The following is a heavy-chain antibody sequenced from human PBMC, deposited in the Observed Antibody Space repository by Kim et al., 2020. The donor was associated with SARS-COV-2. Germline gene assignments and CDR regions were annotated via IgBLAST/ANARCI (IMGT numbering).Heavy chain of an antibody. CDR2: INSDATNT. V-gene: IGHV3-74*01. Sequence: GGSLRLSCAASGFTFSSYWMHWVRQAPGKGLVWVSRINSDATNTFYADSVKGRFTISRDNAENTLYLQMTSLRVEDTAVYYCARGDSGPWGQGTRVTVAS. CDR1: GFTFSSYW. J-gene: IGHJ5*02. D-gene: IGHD1-26*01. CDR3: ARGDSGP.